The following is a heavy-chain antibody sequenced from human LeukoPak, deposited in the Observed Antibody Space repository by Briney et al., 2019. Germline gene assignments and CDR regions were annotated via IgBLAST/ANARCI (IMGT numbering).Heavy chain of an antibody. CDR1: GGSITDYY. V-gene: IGHV4-59*03. J-gene: IGHJ4*02. CDR3: ARSVLWFGDLGY. Sequence: SETLSLTCTVSGGSITDYYWNWIRQSPEKGLEWIGYVYYTGTTYYSPSLKSRVAISLDRSKNQFSLNLNSVTAADTAVYYCARSVLWFGDLGYWGQGILVTVSS. D-gene: IGHD3-10*01. CDR2: VYYTGTT.